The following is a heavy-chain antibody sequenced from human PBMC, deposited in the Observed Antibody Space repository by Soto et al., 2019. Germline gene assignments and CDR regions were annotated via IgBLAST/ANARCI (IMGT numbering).Heavy chain of an antibody. V-gene: IGHV3-23*01. D-gene: IGHD2-15*01. CDR3: AKTDIVVVVAATPNQFDY. CDR2: ISGSGGST. J-gene: IGHJ4*02. Sequence: GGSLRLSCAASGFTFSSYAMSWVRQAPGKGLEWVSAISGSGGSTYYADSVKGRFTISRDNSKNTLYLQMNSLRAEDTAVYYCAKTDIVVVVAATPNQFDYWGQGTLVTVSS. CDR1: GFTFSSYA.